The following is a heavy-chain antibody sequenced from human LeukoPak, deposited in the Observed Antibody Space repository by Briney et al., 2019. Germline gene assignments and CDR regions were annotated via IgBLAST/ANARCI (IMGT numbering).Heavy chain of an antibody. CDR3: ARAFYYDFWSGYYYYYYGMDV. D-gene: IGHD3-3*01. Sequence: GGSLRLSCAVSGFTFSGFWMSWVRQAPGKGLEWVANIKQDGSEKYYVDSVKGRFTISRDNAKNSLYLQMNSLRAEDTAVYYCARAFYYDFWSGYYYYYYGMDVWGQGTTVTVSS. CDR2: IKQDGSEK. V-gene: IGHV3-7*03. J-gene: IGHJ6*02. CDR1: GFTFSGFW.